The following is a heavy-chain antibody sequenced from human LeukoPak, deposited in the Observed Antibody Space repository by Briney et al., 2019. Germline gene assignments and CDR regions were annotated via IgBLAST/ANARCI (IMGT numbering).Heavy chain of an antibody. D-gene: IGHD3-22*01. CDR1: GFTFSSYG. J-gene: IGHJ4*02. V-gene: IGHV3-30*18. CDR2: ISYDGSNK. Sequence: GRSLRLSCAAAGFTFSSYGMHWVRQAPGKGLEWVAVISYDGSNKYYADSVKGRFTISRDNSKNTLYLQMNSLRAGDTAVYYCAKTPQDYYDSSGYYAPDYWGQGTLVTVSS. CDR3: AKTPQDYYDSSGYYAPDY.